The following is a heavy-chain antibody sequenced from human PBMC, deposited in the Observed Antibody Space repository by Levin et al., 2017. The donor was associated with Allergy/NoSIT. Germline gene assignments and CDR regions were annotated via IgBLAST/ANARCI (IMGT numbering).Heavy chain of an antibody. D-gene: IGHD1-1*01. Sequence: GGSLRLSCAASGFTFSNAWMNWVRQAPGKGLEWVGRVKSNTDGGTTDFAAPVKGRITISRDDSKITLHLQMNSLKTEDTAVYYCTTYDQLEMGDDSFDIWGRGTMVTVSS. CDR1: GFTFSNAW. CDR3: TTYDQLEMGDDSFDI. CDR2: VKSNTDGGTT. J-gene: IGHJ3*02. V-gene: IGHV3-15*01.